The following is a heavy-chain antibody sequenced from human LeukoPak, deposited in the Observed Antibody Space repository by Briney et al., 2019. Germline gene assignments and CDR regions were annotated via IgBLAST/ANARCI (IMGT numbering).Heavy chain of an antibody. CDR3: TRDPYYYDSSGYYYERCFDY. CDR1: GFTFGDYA. Sequence: GGSLRLSCTASGFTFGDYAVSWVRQAPGKGLEWVGFIRSKAYGGTTEYAASVKGRFTISRDDSKSIAYLQMNSLKTEDTAVYYCTRDPYYYDSSGYYYERCFDYWGQGTLVTVSS. D-gene: IGHD3-22*01. CDR2: IRSKAYGGTT. V-gene: IGHV3-49*04. J-gene: IGHJ4*02.